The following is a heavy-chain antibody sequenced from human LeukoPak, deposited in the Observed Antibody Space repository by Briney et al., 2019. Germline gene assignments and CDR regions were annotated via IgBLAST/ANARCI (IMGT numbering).Heavy chain of an antibody. CDR2: INHSGST. V-gene: IGHV4-34*01. D-gene: IGHD4-23*01. Sequence: PSETLSLTCAVYGGSFSGYYWSWIRQPPGKGLEWIGEINHSGSTNYNPSLKSRVNISVDTSKNQFSLKLSSVTAADTAVYYCARLHCGGNYGNYYYYMDVWGKGTTVTISS. J-gene: IGHJ6*03. CDR3: ARLHCGGNYGNYYYYMDV. CDR1: GGSFSGYY.